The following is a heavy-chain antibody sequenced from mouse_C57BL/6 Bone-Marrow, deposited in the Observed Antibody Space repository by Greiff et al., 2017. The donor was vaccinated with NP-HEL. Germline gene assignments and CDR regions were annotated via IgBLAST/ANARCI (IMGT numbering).Heavy chain of an antibody. CDR1: GYAFSSSW. J-gene: IGHJ2*01. CDR2: IYPGDGDT. V-gene: IGHV1-82*01. CDR3: AGSDYDY. D-gene: IGHD2-13*01. Sequence: QVQLQQSGPELVKPGASVKISCKASGYAFSSSWMNWVKQRPGKGLEWIGRIYPGDGDTNYNGKFKGKATLTADKSSSTAYMQLSSLTSEDSAVYFCAGSDYDYWGQGTTLTVSS.